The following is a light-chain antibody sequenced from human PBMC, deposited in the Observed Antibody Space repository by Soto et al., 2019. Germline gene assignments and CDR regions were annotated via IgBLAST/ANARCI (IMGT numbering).Light chain of an antibody. Sequence: QSVLTQPPSVPGAPGQRVTISCTGSSSNIGAGYDVHWYQQLPGTAPKLLIYGNSNRPSEVPDRFSGSKSGTSTSLAITGLQAEDEADYYCQSYDSSLSVFGTGTKVTVL. CDR3: QSYDSSLSV. J-gene: IGLJ1*01. V-gene: IGLV1-40*01. CDR2: GNS. CDR1: SSNIGAGYD.